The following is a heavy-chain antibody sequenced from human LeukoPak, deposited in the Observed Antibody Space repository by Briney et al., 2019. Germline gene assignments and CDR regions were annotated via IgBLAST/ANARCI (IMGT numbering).Heavy chain of an antibody. V-gene: IGHV4-30-4*01. Sequence: PSQTLSLTCTVSGGSISSGDYYWSWIRQPPGKGLEWIGYIYYSGSTYYSSSLKSRVTISVDTSKNQFSLKLNSVTAADTAMYYCARRIAAAGLFDYWGQGTLVTVSS. J-gene: IGHJ4*02. CDR3: ARRIAAAGLFDY. D-gene: IGHD6-13*01. CDR2: IYYSGST. CDR1: GGSISSGDYY.